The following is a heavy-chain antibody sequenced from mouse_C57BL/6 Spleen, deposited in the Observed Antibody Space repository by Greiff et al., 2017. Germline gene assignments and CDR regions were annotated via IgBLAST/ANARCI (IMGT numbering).Heavy chain of an antibody. J-gene: IGHJ2*01. Sequence: VQLKESGPELVKPGASVKMSCKASGYTFTDYNMHWVKQSHGKSLEWIGYINPNNGGTSYNQKFKGKATLTVNKSSSTAYMELRSLTSEDSAVYYCARGGTTVVAFCYWGQGATLTVSS. CDR3: ARGGTTVVAFCY. D-gene: IGHD1-1*01. V-gene: IGHV1-22*01. CDR2: INPNNGGT. CDR1: GYTFTDYN.